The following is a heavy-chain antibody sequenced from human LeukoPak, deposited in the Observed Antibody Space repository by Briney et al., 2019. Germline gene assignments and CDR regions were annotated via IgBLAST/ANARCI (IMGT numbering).Heavy chain of an antibody. D-gene: IGHD5-18*01. Sequence: SETLSLTCTVSGGSISSSSYYWGWIRQPPGKGLEWIGSIYYSGSTYYNPSLKSRVTISVDTSKNQFSLKLSSVTAADTAVYYCARANSGYSYTFDYWGQGTLVTVSS. V-gene: IGHV4-39*01. CDR1: GGSISSSSYY. J-gene: IGHJ4*02. CDR3: ARANSGYSYTFDY. CDR2: IYYSGST.